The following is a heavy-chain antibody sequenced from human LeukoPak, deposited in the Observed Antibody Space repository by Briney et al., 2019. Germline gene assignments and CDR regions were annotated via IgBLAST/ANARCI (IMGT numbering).Heavy chain of an antibody. Sequence: QAGGSLRLSCAASGFTFSNYAMSWVRRAPGKGLEWVSGISKSGGSSYYADSVKGRFTISRDNSKNTLYLQMNSLRAEDTAVYYCAKEKEFYFDNWGQGALVTVSS. CDR3: AKEKEFYFDN. CDR1: GFTFSNYA. D-gene: IGHD3-10*01. V-gene: IGHV3-23*01. CDR2: ISKSGGSS. J-gene: IGHJ4*02.